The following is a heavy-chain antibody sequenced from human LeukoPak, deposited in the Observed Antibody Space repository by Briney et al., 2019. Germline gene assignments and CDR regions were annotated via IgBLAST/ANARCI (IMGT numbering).Heavy chain of an antibody. D-gene: IGHD3-3*01. J-gene: IGHJ4*02. CDR1: GFTFSSYA. CDR3: AKRPGDFWSGYYIQSFFDY. CDR2: ISGSGGST. Sequence: GGSLRLSCAASGFTFSSYAMSWVRQAPGKGLEWVSAISGSGGSTYYADSVKGRFTISRDNSKNTLYLQMNSLRAEDTAVYYCAKRPGDFWSGYYIQSFFDYWGQGTLVTVSS. V-gene: IGHV3-23*01.